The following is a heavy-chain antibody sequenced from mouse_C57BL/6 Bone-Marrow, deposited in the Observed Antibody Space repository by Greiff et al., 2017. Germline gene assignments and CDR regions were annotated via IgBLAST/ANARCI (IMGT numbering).Heavy chain of an antibody. CDR1: GFTFSSYG. J-gene: IGHJ1*03. V-gene: IGHV5-6*01. Sequence: EVQGVESGGDLVKPGGSLKLSCAASGFTFSSYGMSWVRQTPDKRLEWVATISSGGSYTYYPDSVKGRFTISRDNAKNTLYLQMSSLKSEDTAMYYGARRPERDGSSYGYWYFDVWGTGTTVTVSS. D-gene: IGHD1-1*01. CDR2: ISSGGSYT. CDR3: ARRPERDGSSYGYWYFDV.